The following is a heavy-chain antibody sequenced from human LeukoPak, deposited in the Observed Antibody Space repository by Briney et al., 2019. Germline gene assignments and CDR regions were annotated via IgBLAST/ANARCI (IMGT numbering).Heavy chain of an antibody. J-gene: IGHJ4*02. CDR2: ISGSGGST. CDR3: AKDVEMATISTTNFDY. V-gene: IGHV3-23*01. CDR1: GFTFSSYA. Sequence: EGSLRLTCAAPGFTFSSYAMSWVRQAPGKGLEWVSAISGSGGSTYYADSVKGRFTISRDNSKNTLYLQMNSLRAEDTTVYYCAKDVEMATISTTNFDYWGQGNLVTVSS. D-gene: IGHD5-24*01.